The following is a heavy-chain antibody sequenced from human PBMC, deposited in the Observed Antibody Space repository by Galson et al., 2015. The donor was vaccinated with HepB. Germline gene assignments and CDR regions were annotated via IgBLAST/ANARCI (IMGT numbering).Heavy chain of an antibody. CDR2: INAGNGNT. D-gene: IGHD6-19*01. J-gene: IGHJ4*02. CDR1: GYTFTSYA. Sequence: SVKVSCKASGYTFTSYAMHWVRQAPGQRLEWMGWINAGNGNTKYSQKFQGRVTITRDTSASTAYMELSSLRSEDTAVYYCARDSLASSGWYRIYYFDYWGQGTLVTVSS. V-gene: IGHV1-3*01. CDR3: ARDSLASSGWYRIYYFDY.